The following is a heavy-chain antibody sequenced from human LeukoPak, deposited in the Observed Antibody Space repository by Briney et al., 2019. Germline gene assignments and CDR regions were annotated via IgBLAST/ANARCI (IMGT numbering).Heavy chain of an antibody. D-gene: IGHD2/OR15-2a*01. Sequence: PGGSLRLSCAASGFTVGSNYISWVRQAPGKGLEWVSVIHSDGSTYYADSVKDRFTISRDNSRNTLYLQMNSLRAEDTAVYYCARQLFISTSFYYIFDFWGQGTLVTVSS. CDR1: GFTVGSNY. J-gene: IGHJ4*02. CDR3: ARQLFISTSFYYIFDF. CDR2: IHSDGST. V-gene: IGHV3-66*04.